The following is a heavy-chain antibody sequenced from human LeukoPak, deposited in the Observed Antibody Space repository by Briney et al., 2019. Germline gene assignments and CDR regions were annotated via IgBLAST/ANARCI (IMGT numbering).Heavy chain of an antibody. CDR2: ISYAGSNK. Sequence: GGSLRLSCAASGFTFRNYAMHWVRQAPGKGLEWVAVISYAGSNKYYADSVKGRFTISRDNSQNTLYLQMNSLRSEDTAVYYCARDQVVSRGYSYGYHQNYFDYWGQGTLVTVSS. CDR3: ARDQVVSRGYSYGYHQNYFDY. J-gene: IGHJ4*02. V-gene: IGHV3-30-3*01. D-gene: IGHD5-18*01. CDR1: GFTFRNYA.